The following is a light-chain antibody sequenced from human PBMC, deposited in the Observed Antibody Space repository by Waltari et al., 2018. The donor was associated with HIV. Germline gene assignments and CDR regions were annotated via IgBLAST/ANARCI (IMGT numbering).Light chain of an antibody. CDR1: SSDVGGYNY. CDR3: SSYTSSSTLRV. CDR2: DVS. Sequence: QSALTQPASVSGSPGQSITISCTGTSSDVGGYNYVSWYQQHPGKAPKLMIYDVSNRPSGVSNLFSGSKSGNTASLTISGLQAEDEADYYCSSYTSSSTLRVFGTGTKVTVL. V-gene: IGLV2-14*03. J-gene: IGLJ1*01.